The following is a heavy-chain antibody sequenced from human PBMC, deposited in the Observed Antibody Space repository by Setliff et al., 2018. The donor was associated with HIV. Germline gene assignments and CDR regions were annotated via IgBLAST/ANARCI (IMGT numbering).Heavy chain of an antibody. CDR3: ARVYYFDSSGYYQRGDVFDI. J-gene: IGHJ3*02. CDR1: GGSTSNEY. D-gene: IGHD3-22*01. CDR2: IYDSGSP. Sequence: PSETLSLTCTVSGGSTSNEYWSWIRQPPGKGLEWIGYIYDSGSPEYNPSLKSRVTISIDTSKSQISLKLTSVTAADTAMYHCARVYYFDSSGYYQRGDVFDIWGQGTMVTVSS. V-gene: IGHV4-59*01.